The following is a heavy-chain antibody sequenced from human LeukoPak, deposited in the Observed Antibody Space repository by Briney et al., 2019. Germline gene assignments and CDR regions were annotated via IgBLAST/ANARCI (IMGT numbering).Heavy chain of an antibody. V-gene: IGHV3-7*01. CDR2: MKPDGSEQ. J-gene: IGHJ4*02. CDR3: ARDFDY. CDR1: GFTFRSYS. Sequence: GGSLRLSCAASGFTFRSYSMNWVRQAPGKGLEWVANMKPDGSEQYYVESVKGRFTISRDNAKNSLYLQMNSLRAEDTAVYYCARDFDYWGQGTLVTVSS.